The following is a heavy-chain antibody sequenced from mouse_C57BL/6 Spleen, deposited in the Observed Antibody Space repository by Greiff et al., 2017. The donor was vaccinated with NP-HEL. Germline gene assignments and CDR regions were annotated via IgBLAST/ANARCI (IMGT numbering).Heavy chain of an antibody. CDR1: GYTFTSYW. CDR2: IHPNSGST. Sequence: QVQLQQPGAELVKPGASVKLSCKASGYTFTSYWMHWVKQRPGQGLEWIGMIHPNSGSTNYNEKFKSKATLTVDKSSSTAYMQLSSLTSEDSAVYYCARGRVYYYGSRYVNWYFDVWGTGTTVTVSS. J-gene: IGHJ1*03. D-gene: IGHD1-1*01. CDR3: ARGRVYYYGSRYVNWYFDV. V-gene: IGHV1-64*01.